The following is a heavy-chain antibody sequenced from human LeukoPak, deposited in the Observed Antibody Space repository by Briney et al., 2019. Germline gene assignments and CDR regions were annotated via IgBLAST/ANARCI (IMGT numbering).Heavy chain of an antibody. CDR3: AKGTAVDRQYFEN. D-gene: IGHD1-1*01. J-gene: IGHJ4*02. CDR2: ISFDGSHK. CDR1: RFTFSACG. Sequence: LSGGSLRLSCAASRFTFSACGMHWVRQAPGKGLEWVAAISFDGSHKYYADSVKGRFTISRDNSMNTLYLQMNSLRAEDTAVYYCAKGTAVDRQYFENWGQGTLVTVSS. V-gene: IGHV3-30*18.